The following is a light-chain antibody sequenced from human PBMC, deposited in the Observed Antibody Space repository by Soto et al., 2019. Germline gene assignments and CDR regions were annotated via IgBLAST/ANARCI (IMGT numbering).Light chain of an antibody. J-gene: IGLJ3*02. CDR2: EVS. V-gene: IGLV2-8*01. Sequence: QSALTQPPSASGSPGQSVTISCTGTNSDVGYYNYVSWYQQHPGKAPKLMIYEVSKRPSGVPDRFSGSKSGNTASLTVSGLQAEDEADYYCSSYAGSNNLVFGGGTKLTVL. CDR1: NSDVGYYNY. CDR3: SSYAGSNNLV.